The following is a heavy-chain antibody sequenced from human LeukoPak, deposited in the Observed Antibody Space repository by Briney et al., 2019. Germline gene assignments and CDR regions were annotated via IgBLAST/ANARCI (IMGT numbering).Heavy chain of an antibody. D-gene: IGHD5-18*01. CDR1: GFTFSSYG. CDR3: AKDRLSAMVPYYFDY. CDR2: IRYDGSNK. J-gene: IGHJ4*02. Sequence: GGSLRLSCAASGFTFSSYGMHWVRQAPGKGLEWVAFIRYDGSNKYYADSVKGRFTISRDNSKNTLYLQMNSLRAEDTAVYYCAKDRLSAMVPYYFDYWGQGTLVTVSS. V-gene: IGHV3-30*02.